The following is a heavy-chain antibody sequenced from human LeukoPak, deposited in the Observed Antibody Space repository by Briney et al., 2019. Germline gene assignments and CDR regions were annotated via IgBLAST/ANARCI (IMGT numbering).Heavy chain of an antibody. J-gene: IGHJ5*02. Sequence: QPGGSLRLSCAASGFTFSGYEMNWVRQAPGKGLEWVSYISSSGSTIYYADSVKGRFTISRDNAKNSLYLQMNSLRAEDTAVYYCARVPRGDWFDPWGQGTLVTVSS. CDR3: ARVPRGDWFDP. V-gene: IGHV3-48*03. CDR2: ISSSGSTI. CDR1: GFTFSGYE.